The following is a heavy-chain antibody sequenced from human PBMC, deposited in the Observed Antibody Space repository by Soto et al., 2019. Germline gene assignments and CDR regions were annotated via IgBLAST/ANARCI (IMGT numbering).Heavy chain of an antibody. V-gene: IGHV4-4*02. CDR1: GGTVASSHS. CDR2: VYHTGDT. CDR3: AREIVTAGGNNYFDP. D-gene: IGHD2-21*02. Sequence: PSETLSLTCGVSGGTVASSHSWSWVRQSPGRGLEWIGNVYHTGDTNFNPSLQSRVTFSVDKSNNQFSLRLTSVTAADTAVYFCAREIVTAGGNNYFDPWGPGTLVTVSS. J-gene: IGHJ5*02.